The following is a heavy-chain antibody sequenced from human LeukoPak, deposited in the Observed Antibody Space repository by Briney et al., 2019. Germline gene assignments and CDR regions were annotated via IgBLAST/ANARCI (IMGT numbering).Heavy chain of an antibody. CDR1: GYTFTSYG. Sequence: ASVKVSCKASGYTFTSYGISWVRQAPGQGLEWMGWISAYNGNTNYAQKLQGRVTMTTDTSTSTAYMELRSLRSDDTAVYYCARGAVGDGRPRWQPNDYWGQGTLVTVSS. V-gene: IGHV1-18*01. CDR3: ARGAVGDGRPRWQPNDY. D-gene: IGHD4-23*01. CDR2: ISAYNGNT. J-gene: IGHJ4*02.